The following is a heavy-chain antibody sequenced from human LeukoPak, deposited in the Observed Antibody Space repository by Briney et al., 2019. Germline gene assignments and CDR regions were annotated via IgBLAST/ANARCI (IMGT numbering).Heavy chain of an antibody. V-gene: IGHV4-34*01. J-gene: IGHJ4*02. Sequence: SETLSLTCAVYGGSFSGYYWSWIRQPPGKGLGWIGEINHSGSTNYNPSLKSRVTISVDTSKNQFSLKLSSVTAADTAVYYCARHLYDFWSGYPFDYWGQGTLVTVSS. D-gene: IGHD3-3*01. CDR2: INHSGST. CDR1: GGSFSGYY. CDR3: ARHLYDFWSGYPFDY.